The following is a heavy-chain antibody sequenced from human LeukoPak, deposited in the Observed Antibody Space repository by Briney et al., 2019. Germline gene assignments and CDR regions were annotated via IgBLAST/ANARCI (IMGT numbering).Heavy chain of an antibody. V-gene: IGHV1-46*01. Sequence: ASVKVSCKASGYTFTSYYMHWVRQAPGQGLEWMGIINPSGGSTSYAQKFQGRDTMTRDTSTSTVYMELSSLRSEDTAVYYCARGPITMIVVALNPNLDYWGQGTLVTVSS. CDR1: GYTFTSYY. CDR2: INPSGGST. J-gene: IGHJ4*02. D-gene: IGHD3-22*01. CDR3: ARGPITMIVVALNPNLDY.